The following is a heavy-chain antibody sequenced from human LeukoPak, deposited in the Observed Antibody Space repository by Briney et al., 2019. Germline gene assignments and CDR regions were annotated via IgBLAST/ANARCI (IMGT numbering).Heavy chain of an antibody. CDR3: AKDEALISVAGLDS. CDR2: ISGSGGST. CDR1: GFTFSSYA. Sequence: GGSLRLSCAASGFTFSSYAMSWVRQVPGKGLEWVSGISGSGGSTFYADSVKGRFTISRDNSMHTLYVEMNSVRAEDTAVYYCAKDEALISVAGLDSWGQGTLVTVSS. J-gene: IGHJ4*02. D-gene: IGHD6-19*01. V-gene: IGHV3-23*01.